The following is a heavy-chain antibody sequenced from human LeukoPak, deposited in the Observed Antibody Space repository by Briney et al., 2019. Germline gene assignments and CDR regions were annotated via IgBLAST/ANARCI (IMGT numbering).Heavy chain of an antibody. Sequence: PGGSLRLSCVASGFPFSGYWMDWVRQAPGKGLEWVANIKQDGSEKYYVDSVKGRFTISRDNAKNSLYLQMNSLRAEDTAVYYCARVECYYDSSGYLCIYFDYWGQGTLVTVSS. D-gene: IGHD3-22*01. V-gene: IGHV3-7*01. CDR3: ARVECYYDSSGYLCIYFDY. J-gene: IGHJ4*02. CDR1: GFPFSGYW. CDR2: IKQDGSEK.